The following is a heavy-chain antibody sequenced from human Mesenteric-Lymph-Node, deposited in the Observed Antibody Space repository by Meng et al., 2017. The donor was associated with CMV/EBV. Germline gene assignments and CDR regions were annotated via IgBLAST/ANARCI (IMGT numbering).Heavy chain of an antibody. D-gene: IGHD2-2*01. J-gene: IGHJ4*02. Sequence: GESLKISCAASGSTFSSYWMTWVRQAPGKGLEWVANIKQDGSEKYYVDSVKGRFTISRDNANNSLYLQMNSLRAEDTAVYYCARQRGGYCSGTDCYSLQATLDYWGQGTLVTVSS. CDR3: ARQRGGYCSGTDCYSLQATLDY. CDR1: GSTFSSYW. CDR2: IKQDGSEK. V-gene: IGHV3-7*01.